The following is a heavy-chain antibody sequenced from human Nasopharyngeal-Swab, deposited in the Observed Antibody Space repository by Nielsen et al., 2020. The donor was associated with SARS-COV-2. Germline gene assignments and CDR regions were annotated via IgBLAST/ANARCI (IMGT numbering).Heavy chain of an antibody. V-gene: IGHV3-7*01. CDR3: ARVYYGCLES. D-gene: IGHD3-10*01. CDR2: IKQDASEK. J-gene: IGHJ4*02. Sequence: GESLKISCAASGFTFGSYWMSWVRQAPGKGPEWVANIKQDASEKSYVDSVKGRFTISRDNAKNSLYLQMNSLRAEDTAVYYCARVYYGCLESWGQGTLVTVSS. CDR1: GFTFGSYW.